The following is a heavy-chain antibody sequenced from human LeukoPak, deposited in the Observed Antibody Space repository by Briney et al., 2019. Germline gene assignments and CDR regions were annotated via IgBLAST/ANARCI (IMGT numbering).Heavy chain of an antibody. J-gene: IGHJ5*02. V-gene: IGHV1-2*02. Sequence: ASVKVSCKASGYTFTGYYMHWVRQAPGQGLEWMGWINPSSGGTNYAQKFQGRVTMTRDTSISTAYMELSRLRSDDTAVYYCARASSSSWYWFDPWGQGTLVTVSS. D-gene: IGHD6-13*01. CDR2: INPSSGGT. CDR1: GYTFTGYY. CDR3: ARASSSSWYWFDP.